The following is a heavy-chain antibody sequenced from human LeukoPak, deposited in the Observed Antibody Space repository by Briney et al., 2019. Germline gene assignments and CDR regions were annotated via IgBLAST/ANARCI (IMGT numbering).Heavy chain of an antibody. Sequence: GGSLRLSCAASGFTFISYAMSCVRQAPGKGLECVSAISGSGGSTYYTYSVNGRFTISKDNSKKKLYLQMNSLRAEDTAVYYCAKDILLWFGEPPADPWGQGTLVTVSS. CDR1: GFTFISYA. D-gene: IGHD3-10*01. CDR3: AKDILLWFGEPPADP. J-gene: IGHJ5*02. V-gene: IGHV3-23*01. CDR2: ISGSGGST.